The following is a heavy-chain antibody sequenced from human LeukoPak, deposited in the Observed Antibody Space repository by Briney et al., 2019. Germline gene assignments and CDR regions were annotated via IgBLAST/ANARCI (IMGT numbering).Heavy chain of an antibody. D-gene: IGHD6-13*01. CDR1: GGSFSGYY. J-gene: IGHJ4*02. CDR3: ARGRYSSSWYYFDY. CDR2: INHSGST. V-gene: IGHV4-34*01. Sequence: KPSETLSLTSAVYGGSFSGYYWSWIRQPPGKGLEWIREINHSGSTNYNPSLKSRVTISVDTSKNQFSLKLSSVTAADTAVYYCARGRYSSSWYYFDYWGQGTLVTVSS.